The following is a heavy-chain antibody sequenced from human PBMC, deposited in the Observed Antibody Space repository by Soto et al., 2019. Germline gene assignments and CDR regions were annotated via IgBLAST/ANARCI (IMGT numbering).Heavy chain of an antibody. V-gene: IGHV3-30*18. CDR3: AKDPGAYGDRAGDY. Sequence: QVQLVESGGGVVQPGRSLRLSCAASGFTFSSYGMHWVRQAPGKGLEWVAVISYDGSNKYYADSVKGRFTISRDNSKNTLYLQMNSLRAEGTAVYYCAKDPGAYGDRAGDYWGQGTLVTVSS. J-gene: IGHJ4*02. D-gene: IGHD4-17*01. CDR1: GFTFSSYG. CDR2: ISYDGSNK.